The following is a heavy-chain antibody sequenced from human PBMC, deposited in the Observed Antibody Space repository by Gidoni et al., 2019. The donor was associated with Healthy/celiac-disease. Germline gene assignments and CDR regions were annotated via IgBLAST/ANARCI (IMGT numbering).Heavy chain of an antibody. CDR1: GFTFSSYS. V-gene: IGHV3-21*01. CDR2: ISSSSSYI. J-gene: IGHJ4*02. D-gene: IGHD3-22*01. Sequence: EVQLVESGGGLVKPGGSLRLSCAASGFTFSSYSMNWVRQAPGKGLEWVSSISSSSSYIYYADSVKGRFTISRDNAKNSLYLQMNSLRAEDTAVYYCARDGDNYYDSSGTFDYWGQGTLVTVSS. CDR3: ARDGDNYYDSSGTFDY.